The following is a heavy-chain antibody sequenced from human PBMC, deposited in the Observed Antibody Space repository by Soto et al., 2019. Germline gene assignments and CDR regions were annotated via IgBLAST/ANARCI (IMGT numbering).Heavy chain of an antibody. CDR3: ARGQLLRGYYGMDV. CDR1: GFTFSSYA. CDR2: ISYDGSNK. J-gene: IGHJ6*02. D-gene: IGHD6-6*01. Sequence: QVQLVESGGGVVQPGRSLRLSCAASGFTFSSYAMHWVRQPPGKGLEWVAVISYDGSNKYYADSVKGRFTISRDNSKNTLYLQMNSLRAEDTAVYYCARGQLLRGYYGMDVWGQGTTVTVSS. V-gene: IGHV3-30-3*01.